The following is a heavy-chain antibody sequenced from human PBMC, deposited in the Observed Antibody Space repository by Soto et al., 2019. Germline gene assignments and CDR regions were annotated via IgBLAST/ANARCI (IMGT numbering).Heavy chain of an antibody. CDR2: IYYSGST. J-gene: IGHJ4*02. CDR3: AVTRVDGYLFGY. CDR1: GGSISSGGYY. D-gene: IGHD5-12*01. Sequence: QVQLQESGPGLVKPSQTLSLTCTVSGGSISSGGYYWSWIRQHPGKGLEWIGYIYYSGSTYYNPSPKSRXXIXVAXSKNQFSLKLSSVTAADTAVYYCAVTRVDGYLFGYWGQGTLVTVSS. V-gene: IGHV4-31*03.